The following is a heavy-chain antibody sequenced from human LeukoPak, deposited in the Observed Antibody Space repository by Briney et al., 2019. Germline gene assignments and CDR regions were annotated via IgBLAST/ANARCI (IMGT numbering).Heavy chain of an antibody. Sequence: GASVKVSCKASGYTFTSYAMHWVRQAPGQRLEWMGWSNAGNGNTKYSQEFQGRVAITRDTSASTAYMELSSLRSEDMAVYYCARGRWTAHTVGYYFDSWGQGTLVTVSS. CDR3: ARGRWTAHTVGYYFDS. CDR2: SNAGNGNT. CDR1: GYTFTSYA. V-gene: IGHV1-3*02. J-gene: IGHJ4*02. D-gene: IGHD2-21*02.